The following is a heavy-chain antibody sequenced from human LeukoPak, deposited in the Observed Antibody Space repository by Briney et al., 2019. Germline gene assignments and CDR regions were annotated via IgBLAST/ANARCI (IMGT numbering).Heavy chain of an antibody. CDR2: IKEDGSEK. D-gene: IGHD4/OR15-4a*01. J-gene: IGHJ4*02. Sequence: PGGSLRLSCAASEFTFSSYWMTWVRQAPGKGLEWVANIKEDGSEKYYEDSVKGRFTISRDNTKNLLYLEMNSLRAEDTAVYYCARRAGAYSHPYDYWGQGTLVTVSS. V-gene: IGHV3-7*03. CDR1: EFTFSSYW. CDR3: ARRAGAYSHPYDY.